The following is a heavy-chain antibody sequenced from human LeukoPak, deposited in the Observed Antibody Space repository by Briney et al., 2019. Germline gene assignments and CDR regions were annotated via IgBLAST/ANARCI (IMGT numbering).Heavy chain of an antibody. V-gene: IGHV4-34*01. CDR1: GGSFSGYY. CDR2: INHSGST. Sequence: SETLSLTCAVYGGSFSGYYWSWIRQPPGKGLEWIGEINHSGSTNYNPSLKSRVTISVDTSKNQFSLKLSSVTAADTAVYYCARRGCGGDCSRLYYFDYWGQGTLVTVSS. J-gene: IGHJ4*02. D-gene: IGHD2-21*02. CDR3: ARRGCGGDCSRLYYFDY.